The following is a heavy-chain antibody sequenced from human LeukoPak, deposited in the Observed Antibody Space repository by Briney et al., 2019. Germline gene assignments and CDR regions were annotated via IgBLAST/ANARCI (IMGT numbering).Heavy chain of an antibody. CDR3: ARCMSELDYGDYAYYYHMDV. Sequence: SETLSLTCTVSGDSLTSGSRYWSWIRQPAGKGLEWIGHFYSSTRTTYNPSLESRVTISGDTAKNQFSLKLDSVTAADTAAYFCARCMSELDYGDYAYYYHMDVWGKGTTVTVFS. CDR1: GDSLTSGSRY. CDR2: FYSSTRT. V-gene: IGHV4-61*09. J-gene: IGHJ6*04. D-gene: IGHD4-17*01.